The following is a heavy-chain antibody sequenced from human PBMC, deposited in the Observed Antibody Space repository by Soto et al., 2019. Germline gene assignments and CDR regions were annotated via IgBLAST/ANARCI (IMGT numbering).Heavy chain of an antibody. J-gene: IGHJ6*03. D-gene: IGHD2-2*01. V-gene: IGHV6-1*01. CDR2: TFYRSRRYN. CDR1: GDSVSSNRAA. Sequence: QVQLQQSGPGLVKPSQTLSLTGAISGDSVSSNRAAWNWIRRSPSGGLEWMGRTFYRSRRYNASAVTVRIPITSNPETSKDQFPLNLKAVADADMAFCYCAGSSTTQWYYMDVWGKGTTVTVSS. CDR3: AGSSTTQWYYMDV.